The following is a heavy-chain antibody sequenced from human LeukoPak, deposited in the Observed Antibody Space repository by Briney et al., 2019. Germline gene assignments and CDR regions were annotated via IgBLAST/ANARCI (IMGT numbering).Heavy chain of an antibody. Sequence: RASVTVSCKVSGYTLTELSMHWVRQAPGKGLEWMGGFDPEDGETIYAQKFQGRVTMTEDTSTDTAYMELSSLRSEDTAVYYCATDSIAAADDAFDIWGQGTMVTVSS. CDR2: FDPEDGET. CDR3: ATDSIAAADDAFDI. CDR1: GYTLTELS. V-gene: IGHV1-24*01. J-gene: IGHJ3*02. D-gene: IGHD6-13*01.